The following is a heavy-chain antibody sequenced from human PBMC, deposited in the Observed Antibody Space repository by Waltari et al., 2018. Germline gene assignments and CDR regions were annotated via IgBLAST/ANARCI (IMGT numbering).Heavy chain of an antibody. Sequence: QVQLVESGGGVVQPGRSLRLSCAASGFTFSSYGMHWVRQAPGKGLEWVAFISYDGSNKYYADSVKSLFTISRDNSKNTLYLQMNSLRAEDTAVYYCAKSWSSGWIPDYWGQGTLVTVSS. CDR1: GFTFSSYG. D-gene: IGHD6-19*01. CDR2: ISYDGSNK. J-gene: IGHJ4*02. CDR3: AKSWSSGWIPDY. V-gene: IGHV3-30*18.